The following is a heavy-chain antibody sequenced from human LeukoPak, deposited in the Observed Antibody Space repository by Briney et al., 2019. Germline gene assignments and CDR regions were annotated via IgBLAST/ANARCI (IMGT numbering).Heavy chain of an antibody. J-gene: IGHJ4*02. CDR2: IWYDGSKR. Sequence: GGSLRLSCAASAFPFSTYGMHWVRQAPGKGLEWVAVIWYDGSKRFYADSVKGRFTISRDTSKNTLYLQMNSLRAEDTAVYYCARGRDGRGYYAEFDYWGQGTLVTVSS. V-gene: IGHV3-33*01. CDR1: AFPFSTYG. D-gene: IGHD1-26*01. CDR3: ARGRDGRGYYAEFDY.